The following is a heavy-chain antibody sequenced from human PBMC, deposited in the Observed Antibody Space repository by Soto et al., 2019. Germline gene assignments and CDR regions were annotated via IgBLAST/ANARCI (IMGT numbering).Heavy chain of an antibody. CDR3: ARVHQLMTTVKSGYYYGMDV. J-gene: IGHJ6*02. CDR1: GFTFSSYA. Sequence: GGSLRLSCAASGFTFSSYAMHWVRQAPGKGLEWVAVISYDGSNKYYADSVKGRFTISRDNSKNTLYLQMNSLRAEDTAVYYCARVHQLMTTVKSGYYYGMDVWGQGTTVTVSS. D-gene: IGHD4-4*01. CDR2: ISYDGSNK. V-gene: IGHV3-30-3*01.